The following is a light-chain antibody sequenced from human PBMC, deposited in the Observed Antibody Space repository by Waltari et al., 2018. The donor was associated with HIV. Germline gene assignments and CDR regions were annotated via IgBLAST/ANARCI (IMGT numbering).Light chain of an antibody. CDR1: NSEIGYYNY. V-gene: IGLV2-14*01. Sequence: QFALTQPASVSGSPGQSITVSCTGTNSEIGYYNYASWYQQHPGKAPKLIIYEVSNRPSGVSNRFSGSKSGNTASLTISGLQAEDEADYFCSSLTNSATLSVLFGGGTKLTVL. CDR2: EVS. CDR3: SSLTNSATLSVL. J-gene: IGLJ3*02.